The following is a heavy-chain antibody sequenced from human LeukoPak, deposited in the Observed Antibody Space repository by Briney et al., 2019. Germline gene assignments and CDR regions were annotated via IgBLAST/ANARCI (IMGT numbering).Heavy chain of an antibody. V-gene: IGHV3-66*01. CDR2: IYSGGST. J-gene: IGHJ4*02. CDR3: ARDLSGVTGYTYGRGIDY. CDR1: EFSVGSNY. Sequence: PGGSLRLSCAASEFSVGSNYMTWVRQAPGKGLEWVSLIYSGGSTYYADSVKGRFTISRDNSKNTLYLQMNSVRAEDTAVYYCARDLSGVTGYTYGRGIDYWGQGTLVTVSS. D-gene: IGHD5-18*01.